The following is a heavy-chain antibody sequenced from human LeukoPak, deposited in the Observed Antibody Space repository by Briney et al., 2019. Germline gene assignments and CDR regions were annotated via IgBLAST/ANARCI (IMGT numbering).Heavy chain of an antibody. J-gene: IGHJ5*02. CDR2: IYYSGST. CDR3: ARDMLGYYYGSGNYGSFDT. CDR1: GGSISSGTYY. D-gene: IGHD3-10*01. V-gene: IGHV4-61*01. Sequence: SETLSLTCTVSGGSISSGTYYWSWIRQPPGKGLEWIAYIYYSGSTDYNPSLRGRVTMSLDTSKNQFSLKLNSLTAADTAVYYCARDMLGYYYGSGNYGSFDTWGQGTLVTVSS.